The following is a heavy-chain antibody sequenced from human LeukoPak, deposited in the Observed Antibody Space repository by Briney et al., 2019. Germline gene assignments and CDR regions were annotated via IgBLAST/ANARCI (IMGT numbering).Heavy chain of an antibody. D-gene: IGHD3-10*01. Sequence: SETLSLTCTVSGGSISSGDYYWSWIRQPPGKGLEWIGYIYYSGSTYYNPSLESRVTISVDTSKNQSSLKLSSVTAADTAVYYCAREDATMVRGGFDYWGQGTLVTVSS. J-gene: IGHJ4*02. V-gene: IGHV4-30-4*01. CDR1: GGSISSGDYY. CDR3: AREDATMVRGGFDY. CDR2: IYYSGST.